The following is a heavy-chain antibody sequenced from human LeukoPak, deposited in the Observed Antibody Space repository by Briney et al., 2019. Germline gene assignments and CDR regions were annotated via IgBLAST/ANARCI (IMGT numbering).Heavy chain of an antibody. J-gene: IGHJ4*02. CDR3: ARFAAYYDILTGYSPNYFDY. Sequence: SETLSLTCTVSGGSISSYYWSWIRQPAGKGLEWIGRIYTSGSTNHNPSLKSRVTISVDTSKNQFSLKLSSVTAADTAVYYCARFAAYYDILTGYSPNYFDYWGQGTLVTVSS. V-gene: IGHV4-4*07. CDR1: GGSISSYY. D-gene: IGHD3-9*01. CDR2: IYTSGST.